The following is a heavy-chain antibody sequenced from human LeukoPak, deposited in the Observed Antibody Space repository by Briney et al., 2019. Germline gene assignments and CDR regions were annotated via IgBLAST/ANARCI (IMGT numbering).Heavy chain of an antibody. J-gene: IGHJ4*02. CDR1: GFTFSSYS. Sequence: GGSLRLSCAASGFTFSSYSMNWVRQAPGKGLEWVSSISSSSSYIYYADSVKGRFTISRDNAKNSLYLQMNSLRAEDTAVYYCARGQSVGMATWTFDYWGQGTLVTVSS. V-gene: IGHV3-21*01. D-gene: IGHD5-24*01. CDR3: ARGQSVGMATWTFDY. CDR2: ISSSSSYI.